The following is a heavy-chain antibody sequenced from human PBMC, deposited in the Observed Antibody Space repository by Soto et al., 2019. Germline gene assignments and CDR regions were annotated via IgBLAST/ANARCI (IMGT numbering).Heavy chain of an antibody. CDR2: IIPIFGTA. D-gene: IGHD3-9*01. Sequence: SGKFSGKASVGAFSSYAISWVRQAPGQGLEWMGGIIPIFGTANDAQKFQGRVTITADESTSTAYMELSSLRSEYTAVYYCAIVLRYFDWLFDFDYWGQGTLVTVS. J-gene: IGHJ4*02. V-gene: IGHV1-69*13. CDR1: VGAFSSYA. CDR3: AIVLRYFDWLFDFDY.